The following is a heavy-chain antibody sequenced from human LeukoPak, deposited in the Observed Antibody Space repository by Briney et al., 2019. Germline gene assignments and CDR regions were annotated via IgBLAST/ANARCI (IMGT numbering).Heavy chain of an antibody. CDR3: ARELYGGNDY. CDR2: ISYDGSNK. D-gene: IGHD4-23*01. CDR1: GFTFSSYA. J-gene: IGHJ4*02. V-gene: IGHV3-30-3*01. Sequence: GGSLRLSCAASGFTFSSYAMHWVRQAPGKGPEWVAVISYDGSNKYYADSVKGRFTISRDNSKNTLYLQMNSLRAEDTAVYYCARELYGGNDYWGQGTLVTVSS.